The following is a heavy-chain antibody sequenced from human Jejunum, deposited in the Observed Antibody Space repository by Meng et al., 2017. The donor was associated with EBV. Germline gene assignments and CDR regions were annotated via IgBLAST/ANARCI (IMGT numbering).Heavy chain of an antibody. CDR1: AGSVSSGTYY. Sequence: HVSLQESGPGLATPSVTLALTCTGAAGSVSSGTYYWTWIRQPPGKGLEWIGYIYNSGSTNYNPSLKSRVTISLDTSKNQFPLKLSSVTAADTAMYYCARNWNFWGQGPLVTVSS. J-gene: IGHJ4*02. CDR2: IYNSGST. D-gene: IGHD1-1*01. CDR3: ARNWNF. V-gene: IGHV4-61*01.